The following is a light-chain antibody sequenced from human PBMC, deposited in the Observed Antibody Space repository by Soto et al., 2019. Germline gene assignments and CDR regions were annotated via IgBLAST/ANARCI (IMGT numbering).Light chain of an antibody. CDR2: GAS. V-gene: IGKV3-15*01. CDR1: QSVSSN. J-gene: IGKJ1*01. Sequence: EIVLSHSPGTLSLYQGERATLPCRASQSVSSNLAWYQQKPGQAPRLLIYGASTRATGIPARFSGSGSGTEFTLTISSLQSEDFAVYYCQQYNNWPLTFGQGTKVDIK. CDR3: QQYNNWPLT.